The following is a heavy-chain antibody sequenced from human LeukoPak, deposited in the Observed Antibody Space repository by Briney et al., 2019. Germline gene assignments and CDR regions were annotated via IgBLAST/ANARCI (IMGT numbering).Heavy chain of an antibody. Sequence: SQTLSLTCTVSGGSISSGNYYWSWIRQLPGKGLEWIGYIYNTGSTYYNPSLKSRVTISVDTSKNQFSLKLSSVTAADTAVYYCARESYYGSGSPIDYWGQGTLVTVSS. CDR3: ARESYYGSGSPIDY. D-gene: IGHD3-10*01. J-gene: IGHJ4*02. V-gene: IGHV4-31*03. CDR2: IYNTGST. CDR1: GGSISSGNYY.